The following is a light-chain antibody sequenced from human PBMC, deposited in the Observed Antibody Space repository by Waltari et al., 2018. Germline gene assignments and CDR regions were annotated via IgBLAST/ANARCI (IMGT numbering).Light chain of an antibody. CDR2: GAS. V-gene: IGKV3-20*01. CDR1: QSVSSSY. J-gene: IGKJ3*01. Sequence: EIVLTQSPGTLSLSPGERATLSCRAIQSVSSSYLAWYQQKPGQAPRLLIYGASSRATGIPDRFSGSGSGTDFTLTISRLEPEDFAVYYCQQYGSSFTFGPGTKVDIK. CDR3: QQYGSSFT.